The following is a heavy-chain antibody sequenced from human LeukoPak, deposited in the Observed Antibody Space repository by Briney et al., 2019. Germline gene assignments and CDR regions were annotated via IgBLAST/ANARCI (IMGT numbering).Heavy chain of an antibody. CDR1: GYPFSAHF. J-gene: IGHJ4*02. D-gene: IGHD3-10*01. V-gene: IGHV7-4-1*02. CDR2: IDTTTGNP. Sequence: EASVKVSCKAPGYPFSAHFLNWVRQAPGQGLEWMGNIDTTTGNPRYAQDFTGRFVFSLDTSVSTAYLQITSLKADDTAAYYCVRGTPTPGMDYWGQGTQVTVSS. CDR3: VRGTPTPGMDY.